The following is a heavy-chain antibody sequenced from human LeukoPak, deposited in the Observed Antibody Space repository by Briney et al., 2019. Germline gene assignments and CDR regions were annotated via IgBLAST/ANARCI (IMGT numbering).Heavy chain of an antibody. Sequence: SQTLSLTCTVSGDSISSGDYYRSWIRQPAGKGLEWIGRISSSGSTNYNPSLKSRVTISVDTSKNQFSLKLSSVTAADTAVYFCARGPYSYDSSGAFDIWGQGTMVTVSS. CDR2: ISSSGST. D-gene: IGHD3-22*01. CDR3: ARGPYSYDSSGAFDI. V-gene: IGHV4-61*02. J-gene: IGHJ3*02. CDR1: GDSISSGDYY.